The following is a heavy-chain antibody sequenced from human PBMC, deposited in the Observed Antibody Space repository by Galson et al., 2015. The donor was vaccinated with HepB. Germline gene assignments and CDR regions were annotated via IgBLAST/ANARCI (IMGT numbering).Heavy chain of an antibody. CDR1: GFTFGSYG. V-gene: IGHV3-33*01. CDR3: ARDRDATYFDY. CDR2: IWFDGSKK. D-gene: IGHD3-10*01. Sequence: SLRLSCAASGFTFGSYGMHWVRQTPGKGLEWVAVIWFDGSKKFYGDSVKDRFAISRDTSKNMLYLQMNSLRAEDTAVYYCARDRDATYFDYWGPGTLVTVSS. J-gene: IGHJ4*02.